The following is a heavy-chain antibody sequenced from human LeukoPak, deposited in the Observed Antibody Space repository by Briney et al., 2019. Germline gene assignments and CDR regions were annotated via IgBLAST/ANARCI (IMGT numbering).Heavy chain of an antibody. CDR1: GGSISSGDYY. CDR3: ARGRRGSGSYVILPRFDP. J-gene: IGHJ5*02. CDR2: IYYSGSA. V-gene: IGHV4-30-4*01. Sequence: SETLSLTCTVSGGSISSGDYYWSWIRQPPGKGLEWIGYIYYSGSAYYNPSLRSRLTISVDTSKNQFSLKLSSVTAADTAVYYCARGRRGSGSYVILPRFDPWGQGTLVTVSS. D-gene: IGHD3-10*01.